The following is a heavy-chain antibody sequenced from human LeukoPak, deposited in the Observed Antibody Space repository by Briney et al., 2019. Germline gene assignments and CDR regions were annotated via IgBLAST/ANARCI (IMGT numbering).Heavy chain of an antibody. D-gene: IGHD3-10*02. CDR1: GFTFSSYE. J-gene: IGHJ6*04. V-gene: IGHV3-48*03. Sequence: GGSLRLSCAASGFTFSSYEMSWVRQAPGKGLEWVSYISSSGSTIYYADSVKGRFTISRDNAKNSLYLQMDSLRAEATAVYYCAELGITMIGGVWGKGTTVTISS. CDR2: ISSSGSTI. CDR3: AELGITMIGGV.